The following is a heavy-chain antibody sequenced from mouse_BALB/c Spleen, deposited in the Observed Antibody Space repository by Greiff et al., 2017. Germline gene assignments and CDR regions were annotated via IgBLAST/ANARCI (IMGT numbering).Heavy chain of an antibody. V-gene: IGHV5-6-2*01. Sequence: DVKLVESGGGLVKLGGSLKLSCAASGFTFSSYYMSWVRQTPEKRLELVAAINSNGGSTYYPDTVKGRFTISRDNAKNTLYLQMSSLKSEDTALYYCARDRDDYDGFAYWGQGTLVTVSA. CDR2: INSNGGST. CDR1: GFTFSSYY. D-gene: IGHD2-4*01. J-gene: IGHJ3*01. CDR3: ARDRDDYDGFAY.